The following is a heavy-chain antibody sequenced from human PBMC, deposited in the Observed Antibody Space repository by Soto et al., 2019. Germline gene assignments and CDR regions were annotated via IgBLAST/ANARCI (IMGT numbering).Heavy chain of an antibody. CDR2: IYHSGST. D-gene: IGHD3-16*02. CDR3: ASPIDSPGAFDI. J-gene: IGHJ3*02. CDR1: GGSTSSSNW. V-gene: IGHV4-4*02. Sequence: PSETLSLTCAVSGGSTSSSNWWSWVRQPPGEGLEWIGEIYHSGSTNYNPSLKSRVTISVDKSKNQFSLKLSSVTAADTGVYYCASPIDSPGAFDIWGQGTMVTVSS.